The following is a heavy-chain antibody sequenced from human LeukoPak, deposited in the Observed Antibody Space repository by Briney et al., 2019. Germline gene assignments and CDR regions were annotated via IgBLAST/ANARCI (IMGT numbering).Heavy chain of an antibody. V-gene: IGHV3-23*01. CDR3: AKDPQASRWFDR. D-gene: IGHD1-26*01. CDR2: ISSSGSGT. J-gene: IGHJ5*02. Sequence: TGGSLRLSCKASGFTFKNSALSWIRQAPGKGLEWVSSISSSGSGTYYAESVQGRFSVSRDNSNNTLYLQMSGLRADDTAVYFCAKDPQASRWFDRWGQGTLVTVPS. CDR1: GFTFKNSA.